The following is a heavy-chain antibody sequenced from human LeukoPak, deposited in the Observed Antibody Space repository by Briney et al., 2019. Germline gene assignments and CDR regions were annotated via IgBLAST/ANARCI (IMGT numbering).Heavy chain of an antibody. J-gene: IGHJ3*02. CDR1: GGTFISYA. CDR3: ALLSYDAFDI. Sequence: ASVKVSCKASGGTFISYAISWVRQAPGQGLEWMGRINPNSGGTNYAQKFQGRVTMTRDTSISTAYMELSRLRSDDTAVYYCALLSYDAFDIWGQGTMVTVSS. D-gene: IGHD3-10*01. V-gene: IGHV1-2*06. CDR2: INPNSGGT.